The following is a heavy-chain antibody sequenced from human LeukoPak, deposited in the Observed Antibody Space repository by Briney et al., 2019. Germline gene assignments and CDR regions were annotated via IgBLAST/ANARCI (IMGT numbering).Heavy chain of an antibody. D-gene: IGHD5-18*01. V-gene: IGHV1-2*04. CDR1: GGTFSSYA. CDR3: ARGLRGYSFGCDY. CDR2: INPNSGGT. Sequence: ASVKVSCKASGGTFSSYAISWVRQAPGQGLEWMGWINPNSGGTNYPQKFQGWVTMTRDTSINTAYMELSRLRSDDTAVYYCARGLRGYSFGCDYWGQGTLVTVSS. J-gene: IGHJ4*02.